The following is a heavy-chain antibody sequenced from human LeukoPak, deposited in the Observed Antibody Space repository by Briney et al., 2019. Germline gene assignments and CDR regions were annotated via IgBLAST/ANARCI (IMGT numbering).Heavy chain of an antibody. CDR1: GYTFTSYG. Sequence: ASVKVSCKASGYTFTSYGIGWVRQAPGQGLEWMGWINPNSGGTNYAQKFQGRVTMTRDTSISTAYMELSRLRSDDTAVYYCARDSTTDYGDYEKADYWGQGTLVTVSS. J-gene: IGHJ4*02. CDR3: ARDSTTDYGDYEKADY. D-gene: IGHD4-17*01. CDR2: INPNSGGT. V-gene: IGHV1-2*02.